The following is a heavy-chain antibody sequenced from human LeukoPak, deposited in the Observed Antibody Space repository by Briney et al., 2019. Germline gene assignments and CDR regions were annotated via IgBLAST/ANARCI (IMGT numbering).Heavy chain of an antibody. J-gene: IGHJ3*02. CDR1: GGSISSSSYY. V-gene: IGHV4-39*01. CDR3: ARAQDALDI. CDR2: IYYSGST. Sequence: SETLSLTCTVSGGSISSSSYYWGWIRQPPGKGLEWIGSIYYSGSTYYNPSLKSRVTISVDTSKNQFSLKLSSVTAADTAVYYCARAQDALDIWGQGTMVTVSS.